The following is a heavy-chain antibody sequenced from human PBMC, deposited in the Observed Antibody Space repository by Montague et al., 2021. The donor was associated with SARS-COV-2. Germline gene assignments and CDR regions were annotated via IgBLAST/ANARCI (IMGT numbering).Heavy chain of an antibody. CDR3: ARILVAAAGSPFDP. CDR1: GFSLSTSGMC. V-gene: IGHV2-70*11. J-gene: IGHJ5*02. D-gene: IGHD6-13*01. CDR2: XDWDDDK. Sequence: PPLVKPTQTLTLTCTLSGFSLSTSGMCVSWIRQPPGKALEWLARXDWDDDKYYSTSLKTRLTISKDTSKNQVVLTMTNMDPVDTATYYCARILVAAAGSPFDPWGQGTLVTVSS.